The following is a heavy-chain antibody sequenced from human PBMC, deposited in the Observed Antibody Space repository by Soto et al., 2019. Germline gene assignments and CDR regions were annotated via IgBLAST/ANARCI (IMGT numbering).Heavy chain of an antibody. CDR2: MSWNNDNI. D-gene: IGHD6-19*01. V-gene: IGHV3-9*01. CDR3: VKGLGFGSGWYRGFDY. CDR1: GLMFDDYA. J-gene: IGHJ4*02. Sequence: EVQLVESGGGLVQPGRSLRLSCAASGLMFDDYAMQWVRQAPGKGLEWVSGMSWNNDNIGYADSVKGRFTISRDNARNSLYLQMNSLRNEDTALYYCVKGLGFGSGWYRGFDYWGQGTVVSVSS.